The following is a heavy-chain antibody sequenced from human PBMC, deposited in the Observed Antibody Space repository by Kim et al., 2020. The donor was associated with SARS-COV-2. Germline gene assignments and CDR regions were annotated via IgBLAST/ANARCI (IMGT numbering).Heavy chain of an antibody. J-gene: IGHJ6*02. CDR1: GYTFTDYG. Sequence: ASVKVSCKASGYTFTDYGVSWVRQAPGQGLEWMGRVSANDGNTRYAQKLQGRVTMTTDTSTNTAYMELTSLRSNDTAVYYCARGLHYYGSGSFTPFSYYYSMDVWGRGTTVTVSS. D-gene: IGHD3-10*01. V-gene: IGHV1-18*04. CDR3: ARGLHYYGSGSFTPFSYYYSMDV. CDR2: VSANDGNT.